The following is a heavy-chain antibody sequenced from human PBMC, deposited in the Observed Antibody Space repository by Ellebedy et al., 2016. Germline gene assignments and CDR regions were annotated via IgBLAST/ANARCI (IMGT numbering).Heavy chain of an antibody. CDR2: IIPIFGTA. J-gene: IGHJ6*02. V-gene: IGHV1-69*13. Sequence: SVKVSCXASGGTFSSYAISWVRRAPGQGLEWMGGIIPIFGTANYAQKFQGRVTITADESTSTAYMELSSLRSEDTAVYYCARDEGLISVAGFYYYGMDVWGQGTTVTVSS. CDR1: GGTFSSYA. CDR3: ARDEGLISVAGFYYYGMDV. D-gene: IGHD6-19*01.